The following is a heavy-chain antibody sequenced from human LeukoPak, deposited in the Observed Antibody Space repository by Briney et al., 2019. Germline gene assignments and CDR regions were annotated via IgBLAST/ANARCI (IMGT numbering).Heavy chain of an antibody. CDR1: GFTLSDYY. CDR2: ISSSGSTI. V-gene: IGHV3-11*01. Sequence: GGSLRLSCAASGFTLSDYYMSWIREAPGKGLEWVSYISSSGSTIDYADSVKGRFTISRDNAKNSLYLQMSSLRAEDTAVYYCARRRDFFDYWGQGTLVTVSS. J-gene: IGHJ4*02. CDR3: ARRRDFFDY.